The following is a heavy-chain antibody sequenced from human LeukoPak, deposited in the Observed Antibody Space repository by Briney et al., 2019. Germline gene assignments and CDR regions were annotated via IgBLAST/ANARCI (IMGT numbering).Heavy chain of an antibody. J-gene: IGHJ4*02. CDR1: GFSFSTFG. V-gene: IGHV3-33*01. CDR2: IWYDRSNK. CDR3: ARGDETYYFDY. Sequence: GRSLRLSCAASGFSFSTFGMHWVRQAPGKGLEWVALIWYDRSNKYYADSVKGRFTISRDNSKNTLYLQMNSLRAEDTAVYYCARGDETYYFDYWGQGTLVTVSS.